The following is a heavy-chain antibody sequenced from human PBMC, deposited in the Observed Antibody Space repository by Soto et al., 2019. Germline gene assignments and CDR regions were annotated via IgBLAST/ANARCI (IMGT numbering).Heavy chain of an antibody. V-gene: IGHV4-30-4*01. CDR3: ARGEAPYYDFWSGYSGGIDV. Sequence: SETLSLTCTVSGGSISSGDYYWSWIRQPPGKGLEWIGYIYYSGSTYYNPSLKSRVTISVDTSKNQFSLKLSSVTAADTAVYYCARGEAPYYDFWSGYSGGIDVWGQGTTVT. D-gene: IGHD3-3*01. CDR2: IYYSGST. CDR1: GGSISSGDYY. J-gene: IGHJ6*02.